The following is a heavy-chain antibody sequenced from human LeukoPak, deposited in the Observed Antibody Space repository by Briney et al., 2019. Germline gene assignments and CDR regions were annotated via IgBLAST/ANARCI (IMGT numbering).Heavy chain of an antibody. CDR2: IIPIFGTA. CDR3: ASNGRFLEWTYYYYYMDV. V-gene: IGHV1-69*05. J-gene: IGHJ6*03. Sequence: SVKVSCKASGGTFSSYAISWVRQAPGKGLEWMGGIIPIFGTANYAQKFQGRVTITTDESTSTAYMELSSLRSEDTAVYYCASNGRFLEWTYYYYYMDVWGKGTTVTVSS. D-gene: IGHD3-3*01. CDR1: GGTFSSYA.